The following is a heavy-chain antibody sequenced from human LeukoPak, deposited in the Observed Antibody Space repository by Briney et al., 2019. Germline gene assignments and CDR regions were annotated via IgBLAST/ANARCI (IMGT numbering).Heavy chain of an antibody. CDR3: ARLDPAMVTTFDY. V-gene: IGHV4-59*01. J-gene: IGHJ4*02. D-gene: IGHD5-18*01. CDR2: IYYSGST. Sequence: SETLSLTCTVSGGSISSYYWSWIRQPPGKGLEWIGYIYYSGSTNYNPSLKSRVTISVDTSKNQFSLKLSSVTAAGTAVYYCARLDPAMVTTFDYWGQGTLVTVSS. CDR1: GGSISSYY.